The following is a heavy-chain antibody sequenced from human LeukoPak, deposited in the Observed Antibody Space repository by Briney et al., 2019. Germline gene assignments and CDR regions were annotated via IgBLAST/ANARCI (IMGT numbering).Heavy chain of an antibody. CDR1: GGSFSGYY. D-gene: IGHD6-19*01. CDR3: ATGTSKAVAGRGRALDY. V-gene: IGHV4-34*01. CDR2: INHSGST. J-gene: IGHJ4*02. Sequence: SSETLSLTCAVYGGSFSGYYWSWIRQPPGKGLEWIGEINHSGSTNYNPSPKSRVTISVDTSKNQFSLKLRSGTAPDTAVSFCATGTSKAVAGRGRALDYWGQGTLVTVSS.